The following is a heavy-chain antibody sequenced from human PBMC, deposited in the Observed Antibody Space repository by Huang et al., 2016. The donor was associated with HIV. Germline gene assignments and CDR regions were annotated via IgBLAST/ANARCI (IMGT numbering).Heavy chain of an antibody. J-gene: IGHJ4*02. CDR2: INSDGSSS. Sequence: EVQLVESGGGLVQPGGSLRLSCAACGFTFSSYWMHWVRQAPGKGLVWVSRINSDGSSSGDADSVKGRFTISRDNAKNTLYLQMNSLRAEDTAVYYCVRDPRIQSWLNYFDYWGQGTLVSVSS. D-gene: IGHD3-22*01. V-gene: IGHV3-74*01. CDR3: VRDPRIQSWLNYFDY. CDR1: GFTFSSYW.